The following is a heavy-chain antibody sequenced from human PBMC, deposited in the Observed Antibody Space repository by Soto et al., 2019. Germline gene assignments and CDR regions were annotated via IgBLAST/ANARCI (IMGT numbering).Heavy chain of an antibody. D-gene: IGHD3-22*01. CDR3: ARENNYYDSSGYGMDV. CDR1: GLTVSSNY. Sequence: PGGSLRLSCAASGLTVSSNYMSWVRQAPGKGLEWVSVIYSGGSTYYADSVKGRFTISRDNSKNTLYLQMNSLRAEDTAVYYCARENNYYDSSGYGMDVWGQGTTVTVSS. J-gene: IGHJ6*02. V-gene: IGHV3-53*01. CDR2: IYSGGST.